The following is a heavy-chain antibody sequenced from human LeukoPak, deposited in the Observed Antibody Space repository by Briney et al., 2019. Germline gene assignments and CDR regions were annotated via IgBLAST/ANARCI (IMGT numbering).Heavy chain of an antibody. CDR2: ISGSGGST. CDR1: GFTFSSYA. Sequence: GGSLRLSCAASGFTFSSYAMSWVRQAPGKGLEWVSAISGSGGSTYYADSVKGRFTISRDNSKNTLYLQMNSLRAEDTAVYYCTSRIDYYDSSGSPGHFDYWGQGTLVTVSS. V-gene: IGHV3-23*01. CDR3: TSRIDYYDSSGSPGHFDY. J-gene: IGHJ4*02. D-gene: IGHD3-22*01.